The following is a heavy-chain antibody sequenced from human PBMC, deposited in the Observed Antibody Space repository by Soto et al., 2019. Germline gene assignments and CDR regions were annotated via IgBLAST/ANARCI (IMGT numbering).Heavy chain of an antibody. CDR3: AREYYDSSGYYYVY. CDR1: GFSLSTSGMR. V-gene: IGHV2-70*04. J-gene: IGHJ4*02. Sequence: SGPTLVNPTQTLTLTCTFSGFSLSTSGMRVSWIRQPPGKALEWLAHIDWDDDKFYSTSLKTRLTISKDTSKNQVVLTMTNMDPVDTATYYCAREYYDSSGYYYVYWGQGTLVTVSS. CDR2: IDWDDDK. D-gene: IGHD3-22*01.